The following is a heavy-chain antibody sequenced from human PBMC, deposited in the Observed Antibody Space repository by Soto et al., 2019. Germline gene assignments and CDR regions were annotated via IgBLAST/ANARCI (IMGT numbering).Heavy chain of an antibody. CDR3: ARIPYDHVWGTDRYSPNFDC. D-gene: IGHD3-16*02. CDR2: ISGSGDSK. CDR1: GFTFSIYA. Sequence: EVQLLESGGGLVQHGGSLRLSCAASGFTFSIYALSWVRQGPGKGLEWVSGISGSGDSKHYSDSLMGRFTISRDNSKNTLFLQMNSLRAEDTAVYYCARIPYDHVWGTDRYSPNFDCWGQGTQVTVSS. J-gene: IGHJ4*02. V-gene: IGHV3-23*01.